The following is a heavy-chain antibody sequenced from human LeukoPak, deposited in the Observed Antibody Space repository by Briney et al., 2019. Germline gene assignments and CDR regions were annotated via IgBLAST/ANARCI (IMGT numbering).Heavy chain of an antibody. Sequence: SETLSLTCTVSGGSISSYYWSWIRQPPGKGLEWVGYIYYSGSTNYNPSLKSRVTISVDTSKNQFSLKLSSVTAADTAVYYCARRVLWFGDSFGLGPGGYYFDYWGQGTLVSVSS. J-gene: IGHJ4*02. D-gene: IGHD3-10*01. CDR3: ARRVLWFGDSFGLGPGGYYFDY. CDR2: IYYSGST. CDR1: GGSISSYY. V-gene: IGHV4-59*01.